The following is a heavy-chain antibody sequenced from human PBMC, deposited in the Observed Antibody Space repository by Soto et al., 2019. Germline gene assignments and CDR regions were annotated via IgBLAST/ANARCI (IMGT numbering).Heavy chain of an antibody. CDR2: ISSSSSYI. CDR3: ARDTGIAEAGRPPGY. CDR1: GFTFSSYS. J-gene: IGHJ4*02. V-gene: IGHV3-21*01. D-gene: IGHD6-13*01. Sequence: GGSLRLSCAASGFTFSSYSMNWVRQAPGKGLEWVSSISSSSSYIYYADSVKGRFTISRDNAKNSLYLQMNSLRAEDTAVYYSARDTGIAEAGRPPGYWGQGTLVTVSS.